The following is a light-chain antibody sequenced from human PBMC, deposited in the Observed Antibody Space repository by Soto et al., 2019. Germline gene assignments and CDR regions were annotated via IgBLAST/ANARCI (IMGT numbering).Light chain of an antibody. CDR3: QQYDNSFT. J-gene: IGKJ4*01. CDR1: QSVSSSY. CDR2: GAS. V-gene: IGKV3-20*01. Sequence: EIVLTQSPGTLSLSPGGRATVSCRASQSVSSSYLAWYQHKPGQAPRLLISGASNRAAGIPDRFSGSGSGTDFTLTISRLEPEDFAVYYCQQYDNSFTFGGGTKVDIK.